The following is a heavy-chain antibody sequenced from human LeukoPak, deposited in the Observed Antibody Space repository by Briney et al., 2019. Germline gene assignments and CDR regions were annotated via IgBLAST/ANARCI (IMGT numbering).Heavy chain of an antibody. Sequence: PGRSLRLSCTAPGLTFGTYGMHSVRQAPGKGLEWVATIWYDGSNKYYADSVKGRFTISRDNSKNTLYLQMNSLRAANTAVYYCARYNRNLLADYWGQGTLVTVSS. D-gene: IGHD1-14*01. J-gene: IGHJ4*02. CDR3: ARYNRNLLADY. CDR1: GLTFGTYG. CDR2: IWYDGSNK. V-gene: IGHV3-33*01.